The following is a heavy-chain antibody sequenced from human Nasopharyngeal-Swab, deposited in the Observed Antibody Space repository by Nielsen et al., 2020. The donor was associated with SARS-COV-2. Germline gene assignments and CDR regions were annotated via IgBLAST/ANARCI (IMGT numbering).Heavy chain of an antibody. Sequence: ASVKVSCKASGYTFTSYAMNWVRQAPGQGLEWMGWTNTNTGNPTYAQGFTGRFVFSLDTSVSTAYLQISSLKAEDTAVYYCARDPFYDFWSGYHDAFDIWGQGTMVTVSS. CDR2: TNTNTGNP. V-gene: IGHV7-4-1*02. CDR1: GYTFTSYA. CDR3: ARDPFYDFWSGYHDAFDI. D-gene: IGHD3-3*01. J-gene: IGHJ3*02.